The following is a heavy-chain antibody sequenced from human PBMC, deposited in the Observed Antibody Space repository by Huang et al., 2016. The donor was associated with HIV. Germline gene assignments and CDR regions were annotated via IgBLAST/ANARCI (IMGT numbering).Heavy chain of an antibody. CDR1: GGSFSGYY. CDR2: INQRGST. J-gene: IGHJ4*02. V-gene: IGHV4-34*02. CDR3: ARGPAPDY. Sequence: QVQLQQWGAGLLKPSETLSLTCAVYGGSFSGYYWTWIRKPPGKGVEWIGGINQRGSTNYNASLKSRVRISVDTSKEQFSLKLKSVTAADTAVYYCARGPAPDYWGQGTLVTVSS. D-gene: IGHD6-25*01.